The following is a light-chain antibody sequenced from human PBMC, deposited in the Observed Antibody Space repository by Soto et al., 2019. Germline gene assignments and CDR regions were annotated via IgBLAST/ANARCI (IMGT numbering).Light chain of an antibody. J-gene: IGKJ3*01. V-gene: IGKV4-1*01. CDR2: WSS. CDR1: QSVLYSSNNKNY. Sequence: DIVMTQSPDSLAVSLGERATINCKSSQSVLYSSNNKNYLAWYQQKPGQPPKLLIYWSSTRESGVPDRFSGSGSGTDFTLTISSLQAEDVAVYYCHQYKSTHRGFTFGPGTKVDIK. CDR3: HQYKSTHRGFT.